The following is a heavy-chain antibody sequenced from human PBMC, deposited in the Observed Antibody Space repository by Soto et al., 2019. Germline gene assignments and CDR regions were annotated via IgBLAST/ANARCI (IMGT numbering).Heavy chain of an antibody. CDR1: GGSISSADYY. D-gene: IGHD5-12*01. J-gene: IGHJ6*02. V-gene: IGHV4-30-4*01. CDR3: ARAIVVTIGGMDV. CDR2: IYYSGST. Sequence: KLSETLSLTCTVSGGSISSADYYWSWVRQPPGKGLEWIGYIYYSGSTFFNPSLKSRVTISKDTSRNQFSLRLNSVTAADTAVYYCARAIVVTIGGMDVWGQGTTVTVSS.